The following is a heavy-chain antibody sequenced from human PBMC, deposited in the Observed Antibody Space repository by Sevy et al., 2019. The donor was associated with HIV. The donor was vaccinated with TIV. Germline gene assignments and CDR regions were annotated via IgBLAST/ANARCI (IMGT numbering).Heavy chain of an antibody. D-gene: IGHD2-2*01. CDR3: ARSKRGYCSSTSCYDGDAFDI. J-gene: IGHJ3*02. Sequence: ASVKVSCKASGYTFTGYYMHWVRQAPGQGLEWMGWINPISGGTNYAQKFQGWVTMTRDTSISTAYMELSRLRSDDTAVYYCARSKRGYCSSTSCYDGDAFDIWGQGTMVTVSS. V-gene: IGHV1-2*04. CDR1: GYTFTGYY. CDR2: INPISGGT.